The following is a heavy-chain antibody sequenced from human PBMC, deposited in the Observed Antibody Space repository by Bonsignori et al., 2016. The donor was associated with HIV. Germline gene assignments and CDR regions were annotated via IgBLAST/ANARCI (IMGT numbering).Heavy chain of an antibody. J-gene: IGHJ4*02. CDR2: INPDSGDT. CDR3: AKYVAVAGYYFDF. Sequence: WVRQAPGQGLEWMGWINPDSGDTNYAQNFQGRVTMTRDTSFSTAYMELSRLRSDDTAVYYCAKYVAVAGYYFDFWGQGTLVTVSS. D-gene: IGHD6-19*01. V-gene: IGHV1-2*02.